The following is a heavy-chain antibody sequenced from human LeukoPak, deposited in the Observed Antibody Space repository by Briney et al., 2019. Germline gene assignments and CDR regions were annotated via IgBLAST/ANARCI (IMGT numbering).Heavy chain of an antibody. Sequence: PGGSLRLSCAASGFTFSSYGMHWVRQAPGKGLEWVAFIRYDGSNKYYADSVKGRFTISRGNSKNTLYLQMNSLRAEDTAVYYCARAHNWKYGTFDYWGQGTLVTVSS. J-gene: IGHJ4*02. CDR3: ARAHNWKYGTFDY. CDR2: IRYDGSNK. CDR1: GFTFSSYG. D-gene: IGHD1-7*01. V-gene: IGHV3-30*02.